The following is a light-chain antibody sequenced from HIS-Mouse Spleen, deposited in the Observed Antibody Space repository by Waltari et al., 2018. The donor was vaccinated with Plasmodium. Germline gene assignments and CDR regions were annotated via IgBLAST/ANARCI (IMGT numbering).Light chain of an antibody. Sequence: SYELTQPPPVSVSPGQTARITCSGDALPKKYAYWYQQKSGQAPVLVIYEDSKRPSGIRERFSGSSSGTMATLTISGAQVEDEADYYCYSTDSSGNHRVFGGGTKLTVL. V-gene: IGLV3-10*01. CDR1: ALPKKY. J-gene: IGLJ3*02. CDR3: YSTDSSGNHRV. CDR2: EDS.